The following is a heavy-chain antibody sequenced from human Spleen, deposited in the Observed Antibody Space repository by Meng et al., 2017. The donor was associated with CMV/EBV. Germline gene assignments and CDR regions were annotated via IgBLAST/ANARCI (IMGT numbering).Heavy chain of an antibody. CDR2: IIPIFGTE. V-gene: IGHV1-69*05. J-gene: IGHJ4*02. CDR3: ASLGRTYSDSSAYFPFFDH. D-gene: IGHD3-22*01. CDR1: FRSYA. Sequence: FRSYAISCWLPAPGQRLAWMGVIIPIFGTENYAQKFQGRVTLTTDESTSTAYMELISLRSDDLALYYCASLGRTYSDSSAYFPFFDHWGQGTLVTVSS.